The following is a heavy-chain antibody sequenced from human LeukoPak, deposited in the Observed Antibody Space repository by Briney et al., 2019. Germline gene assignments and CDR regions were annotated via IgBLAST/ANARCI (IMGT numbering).Heavy chain of an antibody. CDR2: ISGSGGST. J-gene: IGHJ4*02. D-gene: IGHD2-2*01. V-gene: IGHV3-23*01. CDR3: AKGFYCSSSTCLDY. Sequence: GGSLRLSCAASGFTFSSYGMSWVRQAPGKGLEWVSAISGSGGSTYYADSVKGRFTISRDNSKNTLYLQVNSLRAEDTAVYYCAKGFYCSSSTCLDYWGQGTLVTVSS. CDR1: GFTFSSYG.